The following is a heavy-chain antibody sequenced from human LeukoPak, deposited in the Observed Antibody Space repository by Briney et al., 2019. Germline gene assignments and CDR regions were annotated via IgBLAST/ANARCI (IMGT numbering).Heavy chain of an antibody. CDR3: AREGITMVRGVIRPPRYYYYMDV. Sequence: ASVKVSCKASGYTFTSYAMNWVRQAPGQGLEWMGWINTNTGNPTYAQGFTGRFVFSLDTSVSTAYLQISSLKAEDTAVYYCAREGITMVRGVIRPPRYYYYMDVWGKGTTVTVSS. CDR1: GYTFTSYA. D-gene: IGHD3-10*01. J-gene: IGHJ6*03. V-gene: IGHV7-4-1*02. CDR2: INTNTGNP.